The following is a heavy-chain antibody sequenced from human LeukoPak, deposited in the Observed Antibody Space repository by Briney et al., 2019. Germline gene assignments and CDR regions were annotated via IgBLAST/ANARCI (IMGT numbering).Heavy chain of an antibody. D-gene: IGHD1-7*01. V-gene: IGHV1-2*02. Sequence: ASVKVSCKASGYTFTGYYMHWVRQAPGQGLEWMGWINPNSGGTNYAQKFQGRVTMTRDTSISTAYMELSRLRSDDTAVYYCARAGYNWNYHAGFDYWGQGTLVTVSS. CDR2: INPNSGGT. CDR3: ARAGYNWNYHAGFDY. J-gene: IGHJ4*02. CDR1: GYTFTGYY.